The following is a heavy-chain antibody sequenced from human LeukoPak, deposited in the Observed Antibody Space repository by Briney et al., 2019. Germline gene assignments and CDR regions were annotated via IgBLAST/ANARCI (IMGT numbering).Heavy chain of an antibody. CDR3: AKNGQSGFSFDP. D-gene: IGHD1-26*01. Sequence: TSEALSLTCAVYGGSLNGYYWSWIRQPPGEGLEWIGEGGNSGGTKFNPSLKSRVTISADTSKNQFSLKLSSVTAADTAVYYCAKNGQSGFSFDPWGQGTLVTVSS. V-gene: IGHV4-34*01. CDR2: GGNSGGT. J-gene: IGHJ5*02. CDR1: GGSLNGYY.